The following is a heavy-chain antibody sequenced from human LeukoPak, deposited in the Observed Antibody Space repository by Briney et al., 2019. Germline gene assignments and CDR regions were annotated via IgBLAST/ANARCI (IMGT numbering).Heavy chain of an antibody. D-gene: IGHD6-13*01. CDR1: GFTFSSYW. Sequence: PGGSLRLSCAASGFTFSSYWMHWVRQAPGKGLVWVSRINSDGSSTSYADSVKGRFTISRDNAKNTLYLQMNSLRAEDTAVYYCASLTIAVAGNDYWGQGTLVTVSS. V-gene: IGHV3-74*01. CDR2: INSDGSST. CDR3: ASLTIAVAGNDY. J-gene: IGHJ4*02.